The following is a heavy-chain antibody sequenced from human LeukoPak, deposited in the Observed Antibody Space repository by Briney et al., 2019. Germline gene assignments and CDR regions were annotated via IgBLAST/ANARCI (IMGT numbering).Heavy chain of an antibody. CDR1: GGSISSSSYY. J-gene: IGHJ4*02. V-gene: IGHV4-39*01. D-gene: IGHD5-18*01. Sequence: SETLSLTCTVSGGSISSSSYYWGWIRQPPGKGLEWIGSIYYSGSTYYNPSLKSRVTMSVDTSKNQFSLKLSSVTAANTAVYYCVGYSYGRETFDYWGQGTLVTVSS. CDR3: VGYSYGRETFDY. CDR2: IYYSGST.